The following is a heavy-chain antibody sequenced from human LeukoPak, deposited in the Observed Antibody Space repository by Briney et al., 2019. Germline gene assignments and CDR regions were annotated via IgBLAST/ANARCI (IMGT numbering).Heavy chain of an antibody. Sequence: PGGSLRLSCAASGFTFSSYGMHWVRQAPGKGLEWVAVIWYDGSNKYYADSVKGRFTISRDNSKNTLYPQMNSLRAEDTAVYYCARDRGSGYYYAFDYWGQGTLVTVSS. CDR1: GFTFSSYG. CDR2: IWYDGSNK. CDR3: ARDRGSGYYYAFDY. D-gene: IGHD3-3*01. J-gene: IGHJ4*02. V-gene: IGHV3-33*01.